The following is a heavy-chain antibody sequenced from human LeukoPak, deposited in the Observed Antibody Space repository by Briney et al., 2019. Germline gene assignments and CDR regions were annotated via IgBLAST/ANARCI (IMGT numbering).Heavy chain of an antibody. V-gene: IGHV3-30*06. J-gene: IGHJ6*03. CDR2: ISSDGSDK. Sequence: GRSLRLSCEASEFTFSAYAMHWVRQAPGKGLEWVAVISSDGSDKYFGDSVTGRFAISRDNPKNTLYLRMNSLKVEDTAVYFCARQGSSRDYHHTYMDVGGKGTTVTVSS. CDR1: EFTFSAYA. CDR3: ARQGSSRDYHHTYMDV. D-gene: IGHD6-6*01.